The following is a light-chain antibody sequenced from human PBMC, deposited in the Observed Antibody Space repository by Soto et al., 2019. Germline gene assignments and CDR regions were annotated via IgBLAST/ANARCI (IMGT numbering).Light chain of an antibody. Sequence: ELVMTPSPSTLAVSAGERVPLSCRASQSVSSRLAWYQQKPGQSPRLLIYGASTRATGIPARFSGSGSGTEFTLTISSLQPDDFATYYCQHYNSYSEACGQGTKVDIK. J-gene: IGKJ1*01. CDR3: QHYNSYSEA. CDR2: GAS. V-gene: IGKV3-15*01. CDR1: QSVSSR.